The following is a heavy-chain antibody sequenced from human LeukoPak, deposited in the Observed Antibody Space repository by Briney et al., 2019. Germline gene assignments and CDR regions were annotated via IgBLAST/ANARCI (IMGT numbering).Heavy chain of an antibody. Sequence: PGGSLRLSCAASGFTFDDYAMHWVRQAPGKGLEWVSGISWNSGTIGHADSVKGRFTISRDNAKNSLYLQMNSLRDDDMALYYCARGNSGSYSQDWFDPWGQGTLVTVSS. CDR2: ISWNSGTI. V-gene: IGHV3-9*03. CDR3: ARGNSGSYSQDWFDP. D-gene: IGHD1-26*01. J-gene: IGHJ5*02. CDR1: GFTFDDYA.